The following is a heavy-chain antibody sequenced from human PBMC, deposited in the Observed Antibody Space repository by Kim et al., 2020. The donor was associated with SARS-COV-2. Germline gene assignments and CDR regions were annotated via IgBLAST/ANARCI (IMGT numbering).Heavy chain of an antibody. J-gene: IGHJ4*02. Sequence: KNLADSFRGRFSTSGNNSKNTLYLQMNSLRAEDTAVYYCARDISAHSAAYWGQGTLVTVSS. CDR2: K. CDR3: ARDISAHSAAY. D-gene: IGHD2-15*01. V-gene: IGHV3-30*07.